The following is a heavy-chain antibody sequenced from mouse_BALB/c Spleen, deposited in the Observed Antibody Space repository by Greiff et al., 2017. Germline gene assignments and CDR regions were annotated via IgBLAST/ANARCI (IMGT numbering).Heavy chain of an antibody. CDR2: ISTYYGNT. Sequence: QVQLKQSGPELVRPGVSVKISCKGSGYTFTDYAMHWVKQSHAKSLEWIGVISTYYGNTNYNQKFKGKATMTVDKSSSTAYMELARLTSEDSAIYYCARSGAYGNYAWYFDVWGAGTTVTVSS. V-gene: IGHV1-67*01. CDR3: ARSGAYGNYAWYFDV. D-gene: IGHD2-1*01. J-gene: IGHJ1*01. CDR1: GYTFTDYA.